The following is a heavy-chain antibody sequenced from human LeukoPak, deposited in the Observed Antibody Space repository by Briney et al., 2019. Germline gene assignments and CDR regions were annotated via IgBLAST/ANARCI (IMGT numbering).Heavy chain of an antibody. D-gene: IGHD3-22*01. Sequence: PGATLRLSCAASGFTSRNYWTSWVRQAPGKGLEWVANIMQDGSEKNYVDSATGRFTLSRDTAKNSLYPQMNSLRAEDTAVYYCARDTNSSVRRRLGYMDAWGKGTTVTVSS. CDR3: ARDTNSSVRRRLGYMDA. CDR2: IMQDGSEK. V-gene: IGHV3-7*01. J-gene: IGHJ6*03. CDR1: GFTSRNYW.